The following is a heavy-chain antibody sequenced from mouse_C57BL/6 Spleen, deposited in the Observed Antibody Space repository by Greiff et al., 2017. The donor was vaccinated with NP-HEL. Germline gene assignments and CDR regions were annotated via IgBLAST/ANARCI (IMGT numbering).Heavy chain of an antibody. Sequence: VQVVESGPELVKPGASVKISCKASGYAFSSSWMNWVKQRPGKGLEWIGRIYPGDGDTNYNGKFKGKATLTADKSSSTAYMQLSSLTSEDSAVYFCARVATGYYFDYWGQGTTLTVSS. CDR3: ARVATGYYFDY. D-gene: IGHD1-2*01. V-gene: IGHV1-82*01. CDR1: GYAFSSSW. J-gene: IGHJ2*01. CDR2: IYPGDGDT.